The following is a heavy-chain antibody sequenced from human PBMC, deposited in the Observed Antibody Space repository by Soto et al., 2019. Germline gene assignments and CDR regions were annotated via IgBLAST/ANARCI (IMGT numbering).Heavy chain of an antibody. V-gene: IGHV4-39*01. Sequence: QLQLQESGPGLVKPSETLSLSCTVSGGSISSSSHYWGWIRQPPGKGLEWIGSIYYSGSTYYNPSPKSRVTLSVDTSKNQFSLKLSSVTATDTAVYYCARHVLVPAAIGGLDVWGQGTTVTVSS. CDR2: IYYSGST. CDR3: ARHVLVPAAIGGLDV. D-gene: IGHD2-2*02. CDR1: GGSISSSSHY. J-gene: IGHJ6*02.